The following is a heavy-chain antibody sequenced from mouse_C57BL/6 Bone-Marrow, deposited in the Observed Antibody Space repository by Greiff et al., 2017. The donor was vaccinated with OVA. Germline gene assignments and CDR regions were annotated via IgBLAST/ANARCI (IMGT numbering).Heavy chain of an antibody. D-gene: IGHD2-5*01. V-gene: IGHV3-6*01. CDR2: ISYDGSN. Sequence: EVQLVESGPGLVKPSQSLSLTCSVTGYSITSGYYWNWIRQFPGNKLEWMGYISYDGSNNYNPSLKNRISITRDTSKNQFFLKLNSVTTEDTATYYCARGYSNYPAWFAYWGQGTLVTVSA. J-gene: IGHJ3*01. CDR3: ARGYSNYPAWFAY. CDR1: GYSITSGYY.